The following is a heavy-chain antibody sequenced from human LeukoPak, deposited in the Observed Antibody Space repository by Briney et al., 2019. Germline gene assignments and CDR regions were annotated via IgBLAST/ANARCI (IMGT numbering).Heavy chain of an antibody. V-gene: IGHV4-39*01. J-gene: IGHJ5*02. CDR2: IYYSGGT. Sequence: SETLSLTCTVSGGSISSSSYYWGWIRQPPGKGLEWIGSIYYSGGTYYNPSLKSRVTISVDTSKNQFSLKLSSVTAADTAVYYCARRTGYSSGWYPGGWFGPWGQGTLVTVSS. CDR3: ARRTGYSSGWYPGGWFGP. CDR1: GGSISSSSYY. D-gene: IGHD6-19*01.